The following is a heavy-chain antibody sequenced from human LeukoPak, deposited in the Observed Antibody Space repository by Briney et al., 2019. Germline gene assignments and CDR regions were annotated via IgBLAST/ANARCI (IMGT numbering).Heavy chain of an antibody. CDR3: VVVEPPDSDGFDV. V-gene: IGHV3-74*01. CDR2: INADGSTA. J-gene: IGHJ3*01. CDR1: GFTFGNSW. D-gene: IGHD1-14*01. Sequence: GGSLRPSCAASGFTFGNSWVHWVRQAPGKGLVWVSLINADGSTATYADSVKGRFTISRDNARNTLSLQMNSLTIEDTAVYYCVVVEPPDSDGFDVWGQGTMITVSS.